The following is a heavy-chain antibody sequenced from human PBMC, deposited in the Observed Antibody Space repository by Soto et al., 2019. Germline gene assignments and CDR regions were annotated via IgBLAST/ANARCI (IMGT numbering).Heavy chain of an antibody. J-gene: IGHJ4*02. D-gene: IGHD2-15*01. CDR1: GFTFNNGW. CDR3: TTDSTQTFCDGGPCYSVLTKIHDS. Sequence: EVQLVESGGGLLKPGGSLRLSCAASGFTFNNGWMSWVRQAPGKGLEWVGRIKSKAAGGTTDYSAPVQGRFNISRDDSKNTVHLQMNSLKTEDTAVYYCTTDSTQTFCDGGPCYSVLTKIHDSWGQGTLVTVSS. CDR2: IKSKAAGGTT. V-gene: IGHV3-15*01.